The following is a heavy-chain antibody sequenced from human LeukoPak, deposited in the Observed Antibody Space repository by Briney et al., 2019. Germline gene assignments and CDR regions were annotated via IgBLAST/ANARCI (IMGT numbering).Heavy chain of an antibody. D-gene: IGHD3-22*01. CDR3: ASYDSSGYYGYYFDY. CDR2: IYYSGST. Sequence: RTSETLSLTCTVSGGSISSYYWSWIRQPPGKGLEWNGYIYYSGSTNYNPSLKSRVTISVDTSKNQFSMKLISVTAADTAVYYCASYDSSGYYGYYFDYWGQGTLVTVSS. J-gene: IGHJ4*02. CDR1: GGSISSYY. V-gene: IGHV4-59*01.